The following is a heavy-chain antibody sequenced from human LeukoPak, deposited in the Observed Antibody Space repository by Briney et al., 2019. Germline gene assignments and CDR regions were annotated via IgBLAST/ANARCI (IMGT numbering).Heavy chain of an antibody. D-gene: IGHD3-10*01. CDR2: ISSSSSYI. Sequence: GGSLRLSCAASGFTFSSYSMNWVRQAPGQELECVSSISSSSSYIYYADSVKGRFTISRDNSKNTLYLQMNSLRAEDTAVYYCARAKPKNMVRGLIMRRESRYYFDYWGQGTLVTVSS. CDR1: GFTFSSYS. CDR3: ARAKPKNMVRGLIMRRESRYYFDY. J-gene: IGHJ4*02. V-gene: IGHV3-21*04.